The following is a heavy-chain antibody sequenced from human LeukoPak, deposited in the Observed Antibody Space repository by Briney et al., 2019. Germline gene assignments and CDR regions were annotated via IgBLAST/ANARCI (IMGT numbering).Heavy chain of an antibody. D-gene: IGHD6-19*01. CDR2: INHSGST. Sequence: SETLSLTCAVYGGSFSGYYWSWIRQPPGKGLEWIGEINHSGSTNYNPSLKSRVTMSVDTSKNQFSLKLSSVTAADTAVYYCARASGWAQSLDYWGQGTLVTVSS. CDR3: ARASGWAQSLDY. J-gene: IGHJ4*02. V-gene: IGHV4-34*01. CDR1: GGSFSGYY.